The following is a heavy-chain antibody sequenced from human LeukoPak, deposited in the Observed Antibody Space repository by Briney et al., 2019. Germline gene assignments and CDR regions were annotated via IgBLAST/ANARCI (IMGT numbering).Heavy chain of an antibody. CDR2: ISSSSSYI. V-gene: IGHV3-21*04. CDR1: GFTFSSYS. Sequence: GGSLRLSCAASGFTFSSYSMNWVRQAPGKGLEWVSSISSSSSYIYYADSVKGRFTISRDNSKNTLYLQMNSLRAEDTAVYYCAKNRGLFELAADFAGYWGQGTLVTVSS. CDR3: AKNRGLFELAADFAGY. D-gene: IGHD1-26*01. J-gene: IGHJ4*02.